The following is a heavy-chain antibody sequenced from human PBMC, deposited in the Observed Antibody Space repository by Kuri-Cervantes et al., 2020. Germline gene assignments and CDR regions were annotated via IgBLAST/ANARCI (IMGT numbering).Heavy chain of an antibody. CDR3: AREHLERGSHTIALGY. Sequence: ASVKVSCKVSGYTLTELSMHWVRQAPGKGLEWMGGFDPEDGETIYAQKFQGRVTMTEDTSTDTAYMELSSLRAEDTAVYYCAREHLERGSHTIALGYWGQGTLVTVSS. D-gene: IGHD1/OR15-1a*01. CDR2: FDPEDGET. CDR1: GYTLTELS. J-gene: IGHJ4*02. V-gene: IGHV1-24*01.